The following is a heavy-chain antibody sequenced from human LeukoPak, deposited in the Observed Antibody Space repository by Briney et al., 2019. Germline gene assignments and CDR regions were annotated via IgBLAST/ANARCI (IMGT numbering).Heavy chain of an antibody. V-gene: IGHV3-15*01. D-gene: IGHD2/OR15-2a*01. Sequence: GGSLRPSCAASGFTFSNAWMSWVRQAPGKGLEWVGRIKSKTDGGTTDYAAPVKGRFTISRDDSKNTLYLQMNSLKTEDTAVYYCTTDLSDYYYYYMDVWGKGTTVTVSS. CDR2: IKSKTDGGTT. J-gene: IGHJ6*03. CDR1: GFTFSNAW. CDR3: TTDLSDYYYYYMDV.